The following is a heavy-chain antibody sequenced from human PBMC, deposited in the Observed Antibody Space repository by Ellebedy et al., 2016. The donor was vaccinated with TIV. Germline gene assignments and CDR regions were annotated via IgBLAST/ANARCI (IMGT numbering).Heavy chain of an antibody. CDR3: ARSRLGGGHWDFDF. V-gene: IGHV1-18*01. J-gene: IGHJ2*01. CDR2: IAVYNGHT. Sequence: ASVKVSCXVSGYTFTRDGMSWVRQAPGQGLEWMGWIAVYNGHTKYAQKFQDRVVMTTETATSTVYMELRSLRSDDTAVYYCARSRLGGGHWDFDFWGRGTLVTVSS. CDR1: GYTFTRDG. D-gene: IGHD3-10*01.